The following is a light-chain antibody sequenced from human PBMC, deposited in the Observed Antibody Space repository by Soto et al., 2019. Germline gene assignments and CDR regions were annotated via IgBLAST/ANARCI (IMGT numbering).Light chain of an antibody. CDR3: QQYGSSPL. Sequence: EIVLTPSPGTLSLSPGERATLSCRASQSVSSSYLAWYQQKPGQAPRLLIYGASSRATGIPDRFSGSGSGTDFTLTISRLEPEDFAVYYCQQYGSSPLFGQGTKVEIK. CDR1: QSVSSSY. CDR2: GAS. V-gene: IGKV3-20*01. J-gene: IGKJ1*01.